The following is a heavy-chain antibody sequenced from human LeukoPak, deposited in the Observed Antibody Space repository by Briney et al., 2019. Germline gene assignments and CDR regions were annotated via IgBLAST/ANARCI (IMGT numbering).Heavy chain of an antibody. Sequence: GESLKISCKGSGYSFTSFWIAWVRQMPGKGLEWMGIIYPGDSDTRYSPSFQGQVTISADKSISTAYLQWSSLKASDTAMYYCAASRDGYNALFDYWGQGTLVTVSS. V-gene: IGHV5-51*01. CDR2: IYPGDSDT. D-gene: IGHD5-24*01. J-gene: IGHJ4*02. CDR1: GYSFTSFW. CDR3: AASRDGYNALFDY.